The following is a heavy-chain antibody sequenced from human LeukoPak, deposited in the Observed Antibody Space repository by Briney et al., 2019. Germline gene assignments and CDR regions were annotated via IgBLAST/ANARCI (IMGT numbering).Heavy chain of an antibody. CDR1: GFPFSSYW. D-gene: IGHD3-22*01. CDR3: AKHSYDSSGYYYFQD. Sequence: GGSLRLSCAASGFPFSSYWMHWVRQAPGKGLVWVSRINSDGSSTSYADSVKGRFTISTDKSQNTLYLQMSSLRAEDTAVYYCAKHSYDSSGYYYFQDWGQGTLVTVSS. CDR2: INSDGSST. V-gene: IGHV3-74*01. J-gene: IGHJ1*01.